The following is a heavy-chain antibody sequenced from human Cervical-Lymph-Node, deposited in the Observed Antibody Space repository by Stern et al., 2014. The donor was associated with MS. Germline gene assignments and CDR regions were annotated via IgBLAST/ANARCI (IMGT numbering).Heavy chain of an antibody. Sequence: VQLVESGAEVKKPGASVKVSCKASGYTFTSYYMHWVRQAPGQGLERMGIINPSGGSTSYAQKFQGRVTMTRDTSTSTVYMELSSLRSEDTAVYYCARGMATINDAFDIWGQGTMVTVS. J-gene: IGHJ3*02. V-gene: IGHV1-46*01. CDR2: INPSGGST. CDR3: ARGMATINDAFDI. D-gene: IGHD5-24*01. CDR1: GYTFTSYY.